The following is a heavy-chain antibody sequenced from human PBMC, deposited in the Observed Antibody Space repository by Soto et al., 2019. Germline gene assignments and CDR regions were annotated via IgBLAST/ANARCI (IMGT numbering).Heavy chain of an antibody. CDR2: ISQTGAT. J-gene: IGHJ5*02. V-gene: IGHV4-30-2*01. D-gene: IGHD3-10*01. Sequence: QLQLQESGPGLVKPSETLSLTCAVSGGSITSGNSYSWAWIRQPPGMGLEWIGSISQTGATSYNPSLKRRDSVSLAKSKNQFSLRLSSVTDAYMAVYYCARAVSPYFGTWFDPWGQGTLVTVS. CDR1: GGSITSGNSYS. CDR3: ARAVSPYFGTWFDP.